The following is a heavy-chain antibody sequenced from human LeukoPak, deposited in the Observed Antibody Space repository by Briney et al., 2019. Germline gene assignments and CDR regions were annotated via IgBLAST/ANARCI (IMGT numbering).Heavy chain of an antibody. V-gene: IGHV1-69*01. CDR1: GGTFSSYA. J-gene: IGHJ4*02. CDR3: ARPGIAAAGTVSFDY. Sequence: SVKVSCKASGGTFSSYAISWVRQAPGQGLEWMGGIIPIFGTANYAQKFQGRVTTTADESTSTAYMELSSLRSEDTAVYYCARPGIAAAGTVSFDYWGQGTLVTVSS. CDR2: IIPIFGTA. D-gene: IGHD6-13*01.